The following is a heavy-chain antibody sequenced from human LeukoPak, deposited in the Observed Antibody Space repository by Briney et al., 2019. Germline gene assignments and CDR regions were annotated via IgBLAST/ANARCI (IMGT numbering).Heavy chain of an antibody. J-gene: IGHJ5*02. Sequence: GASVKVSCKASGGTFSSYAISWVRQAPGQGLEWMGRIIPILGIANYAQRFQGRVTITADKSTSTAYMELSSLRSEDTAVYYCARGRYCSGGSCYAGWFDPWGQGTLVTVSS. CDR2: IIPILGIA. D-gene: IGHD2-15*01. CDR1: GGTFSSYA. V-gene: IGHV1-69*04. CDR3: ARGRYCSGGSCYAGWFDP.